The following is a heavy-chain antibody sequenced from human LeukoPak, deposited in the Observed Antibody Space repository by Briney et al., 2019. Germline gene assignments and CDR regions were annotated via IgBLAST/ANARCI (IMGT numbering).Heavy chain of an antibody. D-gene: IGHD3-16*02. CDR2: IYTSGST. J-gene: IGHJ4*02. CDR1: GGSISSYY. CDR3: ARGVITFGGVIVYDY. V-gene: IGHV4-4*07. Sequence: ASETLSLTCTVSGGSISSYYWSWIRQPAGKGLEWIGRIYTSGSTNYNPSLKSRVTMSVDTSKNQFSLKLSSVTAADTAVYYCARGVITFGGVIVYDYWGQGTLVTVSS.